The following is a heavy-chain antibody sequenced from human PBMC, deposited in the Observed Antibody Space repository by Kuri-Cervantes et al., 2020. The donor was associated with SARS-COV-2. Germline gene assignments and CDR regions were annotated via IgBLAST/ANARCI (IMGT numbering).Heavy chain of an antibody. Sequence: ASVKVSCKGSGYSFTSYWISWVRQMPGKGQEWMGRIDPSDSYTNYSPSFQGHVTISADKSISTAYLQWSSLKASDTAMYYCARLRICGGDCSPSFDYWGQGTLVTVSS. J-gene: IGHJ4*02. CDR3: ARLRICGGDCSPSFDY. CDR2: IDPSDSYT. V-gene: IGHV5-10-1*01. D-gene: IGHD2-21*02. CDR1: GYSFTSYW.